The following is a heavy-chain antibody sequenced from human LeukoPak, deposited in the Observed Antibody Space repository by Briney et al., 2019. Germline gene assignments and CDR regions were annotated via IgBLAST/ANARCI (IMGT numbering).Heavy chain of an antibody. V-gene: IGHV4-4*07. CDR1: GGSVSNYY. J-gene: IGHJ3*02. CDR2: IYSSGTT. D-gene: IGHD3-9*01. Sequence: SETLSLTCTVSGGSVSNYYWNWIRQPAGKGLEWIGHIYSSGTTNYNPSLKSRVTISVDTSKNQFSLKLSSVTAADTAVYYCARDGAVDILTGYGAFDMWGQGTMVTVSS. CDR3: ARDGAVDILTGYGAFDM.